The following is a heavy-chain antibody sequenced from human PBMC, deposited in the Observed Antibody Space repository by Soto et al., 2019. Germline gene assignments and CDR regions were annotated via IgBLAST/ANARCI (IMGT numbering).Heavy chain of an antibody. J-gene: IGHJ6*02. Sequence: SETLSLTCTVSGGSISSYYWSWIRQPPGKGLEWIGYIYYSGSTNYNPSLKSRVTISVDTSKNQFSLKLSSVTAADTAVYYCARDNSISGYSSHDMDVWGQGTTVTVSS. CDR3: ARDNSISGYSSHDMDV. CDR1: GGSISSYY. D-gene: IGHD2-15*01. V-gene: IGHV4-59*01. CDR2: IYYSGST.